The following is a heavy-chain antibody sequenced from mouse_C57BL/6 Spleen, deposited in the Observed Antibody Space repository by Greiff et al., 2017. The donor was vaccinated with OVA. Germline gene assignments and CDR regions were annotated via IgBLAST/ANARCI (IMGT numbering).Heavy chain of an antibody. V-gene: IGHV1-76*01. D-gene: IGHD2-4*01. CDR1: GYTFTDYY. CDR2: IYPGSGNT. CDR3: ARDGIYYDYDQGLYAMDY. J-gene: IGHJ4*01. Sequence: QVHVKQSGAELVRPGASVKLSCKASGYTFTDYYINWVKQRPGQGLEWIARIYPGSGNTYYNEKFKGKATLTAEKSSSTAYMQLSSLTSEDSAVYFCARDGIYYDYDQGLYAMDYWGQGTSVTVSS.